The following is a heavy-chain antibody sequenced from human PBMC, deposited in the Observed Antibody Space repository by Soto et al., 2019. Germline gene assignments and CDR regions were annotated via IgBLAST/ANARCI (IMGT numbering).Heavy chain of an antibody. V-gene: IGHV4-30-2*01. D-gene: IGHD6-6*01. CDR1: GDSISRGGYS. J-gene: IGHJ6*02. CDR3: ARGSSSYYDYGMDV. Sequence: LSLTCVVSGDSISRGGYSWTWIRQPPGKALEWIGNIYDSGSTSYNPSLKRRVTMSVDTSKNQFSLRLTSVTAADTAVYFCARGSSSYYDYGMDVWGRGTTVTVSS. CDR2: IYDSGST.